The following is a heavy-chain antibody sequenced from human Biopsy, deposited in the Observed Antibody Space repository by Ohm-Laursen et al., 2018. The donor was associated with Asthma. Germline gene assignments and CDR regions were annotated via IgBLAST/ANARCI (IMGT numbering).Heavy chain of an antibody. J-gene: IGHJ5*02. Sequence: SLRLSCAASGFTFRHYALHWVRQATGKGLEWVAFILSDGGEPSYADSVKGRFSISRDNSKSTVYLQMNSLRAGDTAVYYCASESYLRGFGHTLDLWGQGTQVTFS. D-gene: IGHD5-12*01. CDR3: ASESYLRGFGHTLDL. CDR2: ILSDGGEP. CDR1: GFTFRHYA. V-gene: IGHV3-33*01.